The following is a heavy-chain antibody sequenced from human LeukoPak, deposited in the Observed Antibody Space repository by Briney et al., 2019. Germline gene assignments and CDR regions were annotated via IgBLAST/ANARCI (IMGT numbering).Heavy chain of an antibody. J-gene: IGHJ4*02. CDR3: ARADDYYDSSGYYYC. Sequence: SEALSLTCAVYGGSFSGYYWSWIRQPPGKGLEWIGEINHSGSTNHNPSLKSRVTISVDTSKNQFSLKLSSVTAADTAVYYCARADDYYDSSGYYYCWGQGTLVTVSS. CDR2: INHSGST. V-gene: IGHV4-34*01. CDR1: GGSFSGYY. D-gene: IGHD3-22*01.